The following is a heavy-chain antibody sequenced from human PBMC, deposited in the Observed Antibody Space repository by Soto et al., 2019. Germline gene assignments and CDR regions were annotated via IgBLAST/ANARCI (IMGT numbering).Heavy chain of an antibody. V-gene: IGHV4-39*07. CDR3: ARAARGYSYFDY. CDR1: GGSISSSSSY. Sequence: SETLSLTCTVSGGSISSSSSYWGWIRQPPGKGLEWVGRIYYLGNTYYNPSLGGRVIISVDKSKNHFSLNLNSVTAADTAVYYCARAARGYSYFDYWGQGTLVTV. D-gene: IGHD5-18*01. J-gene: IGHJ4*02. CDR2: IYYLGNT.